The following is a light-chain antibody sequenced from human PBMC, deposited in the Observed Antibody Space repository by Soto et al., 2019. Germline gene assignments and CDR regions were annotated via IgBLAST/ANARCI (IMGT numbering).Light chain of an antibody. V-gene: IGLV4-69*01. CDR1: SGHSSYA. CDR2: LNSDGSH. J-gene: IGLJ2*01. Sequence: QAVVTQSPSASASLGASVKLTCTLSSGHSSYAIAWHQQQPEKGPRYLMKLNSDGSHSKGDGIPDRFSGSSSGAERYLPISSLQSEDEADYYCQTWGTGIHVVFGGGTTLTVL. CDR3: QTWGTGIHVV.